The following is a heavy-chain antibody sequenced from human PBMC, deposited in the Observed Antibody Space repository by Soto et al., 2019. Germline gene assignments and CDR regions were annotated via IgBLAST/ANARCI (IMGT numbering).Heavy chain of an antibody. V-gene: IGHV4-39*01. D-gene: IGHD5-18*01. J-gene: IGHJ6*02. Sequence: SETLSLTCTVSGDSISSSNYYWGWIRQPPGKGLEWIGSIFYTWSTYYNPSLKSRLTISVDTSKNQFSLKLSSVTAADTAVYYCACIFSGGYGYGFYYYGMDVWGQGTTVTVSS. CDR3: ACIFSGGYGYGFYYYGMDV. CDR2: IFYTWST. CDR1: GDSISSSNYY.